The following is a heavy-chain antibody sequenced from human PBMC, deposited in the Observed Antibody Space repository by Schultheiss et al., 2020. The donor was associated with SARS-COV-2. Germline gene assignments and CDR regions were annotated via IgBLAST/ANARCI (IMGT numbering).Heavy chain of an antibody. D-gene: IGHD3-3*01. CDR1: GGSFSGYY. CDR3: ARVREWLYTIDY. V-gene: IGHV4-34*01. Sequence: SQTLSLTCAVYGGSFSGYYWIWIRQPPGKGLEWIGEINHSGSTKYNPSLKSRVTISVDTSKNQFSLKLSSVTAADTAVYYCARVREWLYTIDYWGQGTLVTVSS. CDR2: INHSGST. J-gene: IGHJ4*02.